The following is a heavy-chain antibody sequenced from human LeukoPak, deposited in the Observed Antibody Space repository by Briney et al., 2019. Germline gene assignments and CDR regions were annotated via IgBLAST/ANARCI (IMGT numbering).Heavy chain of an antibody. CDR2: INPTTGDT. D-gene: IGHD2-15*01. V-gene: IGHV1-46*01. CDR3: ARYGFSAVWQGGWHAFDI. Sequence: ASVKVSCKASGYTFTSYYMHWVRQAPGQGLEWMGIINPTTGDTTYAQKFQGRLSMTRDMSTSTVYMELSSLTSEDTAVFYCARYGFSAVWQGGWHAFDIWGQGTVVTVSS. J-gene: IGHJ3*02. CDR1: GYTFTSYY.